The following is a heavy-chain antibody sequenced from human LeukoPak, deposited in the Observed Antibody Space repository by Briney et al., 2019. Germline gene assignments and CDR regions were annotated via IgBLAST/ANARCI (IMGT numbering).Heavy chain of an antibody. D-gene: IGHD3-10*01. J-gene: IGHJ4*02. CDR1: GFTFSSYW. CDR3: AKGGAPFAESAY. Sequence: PGGSLRLSCAASGFTFSSYWMSWVRQAPGKGLEWMANIKEDGSQEYYVDSVRGRFTISRDNARNSVYLQMNSLRAEDTAVYYCAKGGAPFAESAYWGQGTLVTVSS. CDR2: IKEDGSQE. V-gene: IGHV3-7*01.